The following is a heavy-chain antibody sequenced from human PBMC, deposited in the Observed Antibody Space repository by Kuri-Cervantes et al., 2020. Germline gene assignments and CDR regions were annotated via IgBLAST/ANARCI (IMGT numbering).Heavy chain of an antibody. CDR3: AKDRLRWPSDFDY. CDR1: GFTFSSYW. Sequence: GESLKISCAASGFTFSSYWMSWVRQAPGKGLEWVANIKQEGSEKYYVDSVKGRFTISRDNAKNTLYLQMNSLRAEDTAVYYCAKDRLRWPSDFDYWGQGTLVTVSS. V-gene: IGHV3-7*03. D-gene: IGHD4-23*01. CDR2: IKQEGSEK. J-gene: IGHJ4*02.